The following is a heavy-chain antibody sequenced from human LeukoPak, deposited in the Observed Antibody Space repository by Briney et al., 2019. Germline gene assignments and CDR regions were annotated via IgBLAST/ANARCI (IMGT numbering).Heavy chain of an antibody. Sequence: GGSLRLSCAVSGFTFSSYAMHWVRQAPGKGLAWVAVISYDGSNKYYADSVKGRFTISRDNSKNTLYLQMNSLRAEDTAVYYCARDIGYSSGWYYGPDYWGQGTLVPSPQ. CDR3: ARDIGYSSGWYYGPDY. V-gene: IGHV3-30-3*01. J-gene: IGHJ4*02. CDR1: GFTFSSYA. CDR2: ISYDGSNK. D-gene: IGHD6-19*01.